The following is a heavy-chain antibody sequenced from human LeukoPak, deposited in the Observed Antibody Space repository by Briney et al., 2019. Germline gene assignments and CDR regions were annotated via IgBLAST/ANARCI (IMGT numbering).Heavy chain of an antibody. D-gene: IGHD3-3*01. CDR1: GYTFTGYY. J-gene: IGHJ3*02. CDR3: ARDRPFWSGYGAFDI. CDR2: INPNSGGT. Sequence: GASVKVSCKASGYTFTGYYMHWVRQAPGQGLEWMGWINPNSGGTNYAQKFQGRVTMTRDTSISTAYMELSRLRSDDTAVYYCARDRPFWSGYGAFDIWGQGTMVTVSS. V-gene: IGHV1-2*02.